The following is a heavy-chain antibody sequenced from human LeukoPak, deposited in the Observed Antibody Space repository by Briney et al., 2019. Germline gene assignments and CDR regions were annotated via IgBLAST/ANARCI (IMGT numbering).Heavy chain of an antibody. Sequence: PGGSLRLSCVASGFTFSSYWMSWVRQAPGRGLEWVANIKEDGSEKYYVGSMKGRFTISRDNAKNSLYLQVNSLRSDDTAVYYCAREGKFHDDVWGALDSWGQGTLVTVSS. D-gene: IGHD3-16*01. CDR1: GFTFSSYW. J-gene: IGHJ4*02. CDR3: AREGKFHDDVWGALDS. V-gene: IGHV3-7*01. CDR2: IKEDGSEK.